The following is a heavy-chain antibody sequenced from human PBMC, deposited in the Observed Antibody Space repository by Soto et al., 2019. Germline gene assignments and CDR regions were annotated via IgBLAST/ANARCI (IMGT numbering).Heavy chain of an antibody. CDR2: ISSNANYI. J-gene: IGHJ3*01. Sequence: GGSLRLPCVVSGLTLSSHSMNWVRQAPGKGLEWVSFISSNANYIHFADSVKGRFTISRDNAKNSLYLQMNSLRAEDTAGYDGARARATGTTSGRDAFDLWGQGTIVTVSS. CDR1: GLTLSSHS. CDR3: ARARATGTTSGRDAFDL. D-gene: IGHD1-1*01. V-gene: IGHV3-21*06.